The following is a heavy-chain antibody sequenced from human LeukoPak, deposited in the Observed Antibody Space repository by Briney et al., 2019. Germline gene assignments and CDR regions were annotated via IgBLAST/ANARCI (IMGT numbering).Heavy chain of an antibody. D-gene: IGHD5-18*01. CDR3: ARDSGGYSYGYDYFDC. CDR1: GFTFSSYA. J-gene: IGHJ4*02. V-gene: IGHV3-30*04. Sequence: GGSLRLSCAASGFTFSSYAMHWVRQAPGKGLEGVAVISYDGSNKYYADSVKGRFTISRDNSKNTLYLQMNSLRAEDTAVYYCARDSGGYSYGYDYFDCWGQGTLVTVSS. CDR2: ISYDGSNK.